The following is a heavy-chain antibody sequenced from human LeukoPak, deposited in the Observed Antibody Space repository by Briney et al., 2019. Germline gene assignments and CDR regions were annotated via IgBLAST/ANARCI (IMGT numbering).Heavy chain of an antibody. CDR3: ARAHNVLLWFGELLPPQADY. D-gene: IGHD3-10*01. Sequence: GGSLRLSCAASGFTFSSYGMHWVRQAPGKGLEWVAFIRYDGSNKYYADSVKGRFTISRGNSKNTLYLQMNSLRAEDTAVYYCARAHNVLLWFGELLPPQADYWGQGTLVTVSS. CDR2: IRYDGSNK. J-gene: IGHJ4*02. CDR1: GFTFSSYG. V-gene: IGHV3-30*02.